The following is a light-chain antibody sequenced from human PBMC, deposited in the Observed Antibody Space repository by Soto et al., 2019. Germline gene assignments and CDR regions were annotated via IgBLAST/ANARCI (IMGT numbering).Light chain of an antibody. Sequence: QSVLTQPASVTGSPGRSITISCPGTSSDVGGYNYVSWYQQHPGKAPKLMIYDVSDRPSGVSTRFSGSKSGNTASLTISGLQAEDEADYYCASYTSSDTHVFGTGTKVTV. CDR3: ASYTSSDTHV. J-gene: IGLJ1*01. CDR1: SSDVGGYNY. CDR2: DVS. V-gene: IGLV2-14*01.